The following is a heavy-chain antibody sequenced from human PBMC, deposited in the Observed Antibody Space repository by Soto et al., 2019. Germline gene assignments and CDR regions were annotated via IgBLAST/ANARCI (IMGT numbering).Heavy chain of an antibody. CDR3: IRAETSSTHYYFDY. J-gene: IGHJ4*02. V-gene: IGHV3-72*01. D-gene: IGHD6-13*01. Sequence: PGESLSLSCAASAVPLRDNYMDWVRQAPGKGLEWVGRTRDKARSYTTEYAASVKGRFTISRDDSKNSLYLQMNSLGIDDTAVYFCIRAETSSTHYYFDYWGQGTLVTVSS. CDR2: TRDKARSYTT. CDR1: AVPLRDNY.